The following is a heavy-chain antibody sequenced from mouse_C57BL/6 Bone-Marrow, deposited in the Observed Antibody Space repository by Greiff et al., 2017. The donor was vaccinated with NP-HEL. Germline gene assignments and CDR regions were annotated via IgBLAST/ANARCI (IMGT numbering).Heavy chain of an antibody. CDR2: IYPGSGST. Sequence: QVQLKESGAELVKPGASVKMSCKASGYTFTSYWITWVKQRPGQGLEWIGDIYPGSGSTNYNEKFKSKATLTVDTSSSTAYMQLSSLTSEDSAVYYCARKRVYYGSSPFDYWGQGTTLTVSS. CDR1: GYTFTSYW. D-gene: IGHD1-1*01. CDR3: ARKRVYYGSSPFDY. J-gene: IGHJ2*01. V-gene: IGHV1-55*01.